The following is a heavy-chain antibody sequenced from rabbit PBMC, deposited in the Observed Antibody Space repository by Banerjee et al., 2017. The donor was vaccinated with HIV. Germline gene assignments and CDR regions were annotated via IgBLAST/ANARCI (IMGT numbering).Heavy chain of an antibody. V-gene: IGHV1S45*01. Sequence: QEQLEESGGDLVKPEGSLTLTCKASGFDFSSNAMCWARQAPGKGLEWIGCINTSSGNTVYATWAKGRFTISRTSSTTVSLQMTSLTAADTATYFCASGNGLYKFNFWGPGTLVTVS. J-gene: IGHJ4*01. CDR3: ASGNGLYKFNF. D-gene: IGHD1-1*01. CDR2: INTSSGNT. CDR1: GFDFSSNA.